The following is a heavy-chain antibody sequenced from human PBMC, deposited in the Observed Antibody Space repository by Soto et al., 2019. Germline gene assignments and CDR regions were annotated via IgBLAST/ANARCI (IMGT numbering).Heavy chain of an antibody. CDR2: IYHRGST. V-gene: IGHV4-4*02. J-gene: IGHJ4*02. CDR3: ARVAVAGTRVDY. Sequence: QVQLQESGPGLVKPSGTLSLTCAVSGGSISSINWGVWVRQPPGRGLEWIGEIYHRGSTNYNPSLKSRVTISVDKSKNQFSLKLSSVTAADTAVYYCARVAVAGTRVDYWGQGTLVTVSS. D-gene: IGHD6-19*01. CDR1: GGSISSINW.